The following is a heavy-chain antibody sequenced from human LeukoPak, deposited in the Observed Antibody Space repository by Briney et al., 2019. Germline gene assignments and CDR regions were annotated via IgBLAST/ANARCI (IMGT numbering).Heavy chain of an antibody. D-gene: IGHD6-19*01. CDR3: ASKGDGSLVDSSGWYGGWAYDY. CDR1: GGSISSSSYY. CDR2: INHSGST. Sequence: SETLSLTCTVSGGSISSSSYYWSWIRQPPGKGLEWIGEINHSGSTNYNPSLKSRVTISVDTSKNQFSLKLSSVTAADTAVYYCASKGDGSLVDSSGWYGGWAYDYWGQGTLVTVSS. V-gene: IGHV4-39*07. J-gene: IGHJ4*02.